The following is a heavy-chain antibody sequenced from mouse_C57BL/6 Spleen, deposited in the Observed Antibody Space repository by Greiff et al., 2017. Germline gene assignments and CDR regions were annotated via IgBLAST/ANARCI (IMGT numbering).Heavy chain of an antibody. CDR2: ISSGSSTI. D-gene: IGHD1-1*01. CDR3: ARPTVVYWYFDV. Sequence: VQLKESGGGLVKPGGSLKLSCAASGFTFSDYGMHWVRQAPEKGLEWVAYISSGSSTIYYADTVKGRFTISRDNAKNTLFLQMTSLRSEDTAMYYCARPTVVYWYFDVWGTGTTVTVSS. V-gene: IGHV5-17*01. CDR1: GFTFSDYG. J-gene: IGHJ1*03.